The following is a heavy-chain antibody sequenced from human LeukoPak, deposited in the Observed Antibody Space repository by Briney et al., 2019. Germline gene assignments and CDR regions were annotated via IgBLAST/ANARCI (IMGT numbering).Heavy chain of an antibody. Sequence: VGSLRLSCAASGFPFSDYVMHWVRQAPGKGLEWVAVIRYDGNNKYYADSVKGRFTISRDNSKNMLYLQMNSLGTEDTAVYYCAKDRWGAVASFDYWGQGTLVTVSS. CDR1: GFPFSDYV. J-gene: IGHJ4*02. CDR3: AKDRWGAVASFDY. CDR2: IRYDGNNK. V-gene: IGHV3-30*02. D-gene: IGHD6-19*01.